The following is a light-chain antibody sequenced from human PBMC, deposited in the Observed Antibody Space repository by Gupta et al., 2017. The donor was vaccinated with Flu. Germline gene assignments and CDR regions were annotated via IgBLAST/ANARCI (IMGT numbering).Light chain of an antibody. Sequence: QSVLTQPPSGSAAPGQKVTISCSGSSSNIGNDFVSWYQQFPGTAPKLLIYENTKRPSGIPDRFSGSKSGTSATLGITGLQTGDEAEYFCGTWDASLAGGVFGGGTKLTVL. J-gene: IGLJ2*01. CDR2: ENT. CDR3: GTWDASLAGGV. V-gene: IGLV1-51*01. CDR1: SSNIGNDF.